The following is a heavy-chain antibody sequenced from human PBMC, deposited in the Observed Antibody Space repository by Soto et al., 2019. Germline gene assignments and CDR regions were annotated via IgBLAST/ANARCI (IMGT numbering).Heavy chain of an antibody. J-gene: IGHJ4*02. V-gene: IGHV1-69*08. Sequence: QVQLVQSGAEVKKPGSSVKVSCKASGGTFSSYTISWVRQAPGQGLEWMGRIIPILGIANYAQKFQGRVTITADKSTSTGYMELSSLRSEDTAGYYCARDLGGYCSSTSCPDYWGQGTLVTVST. CDR1: GGTFSSYT. CDR2: IIPILGIA. D-gene: IGHD2-2*01. CDR3: ARDLGGYCSSTSCPDY.